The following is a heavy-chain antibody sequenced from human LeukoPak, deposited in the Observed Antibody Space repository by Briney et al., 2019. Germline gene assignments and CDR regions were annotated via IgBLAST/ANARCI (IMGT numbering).Heavy chain of an antibody. Sequence: NPSETLSLTCTVSGGSISSSSYYWGWIRQPPGKGLEWIGYIYYSGSTNYNPSLKSRVTISVDTSKNQFSLKLSSVTAADTAVYYCARLHGSGAFDIWGQGTMVTVSS. CDR1: GGSISSSSYY. D-gene: IGHD7-27*01. J-gene: IGHJ3*02. CDR2: IYYSGST. CDR3: ARLHGSGAFDI. V-gene: IGHV4-61*05.